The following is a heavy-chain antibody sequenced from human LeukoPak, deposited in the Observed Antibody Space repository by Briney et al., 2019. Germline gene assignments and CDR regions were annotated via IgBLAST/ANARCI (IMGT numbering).Heavy chain of an antibody. D-gene: IGHD4-17*01. J-gene: IGHJ3*01. CDR1: GFTFSNYA. CDR2: ITSGGSP. Sequence: GGSLRLSCAASGFTFSNYAVVWVRQAPGQGLEWVSAITSGGSPRYAASVKGRFTISRDNTKNTLYLQMNSLKTEDTAQYFCARDPNGDYIGAFEFWGQGTGVTVSS. CDR3: ARDPNGDYIGAFEF. V-gene: IGHV3-23*01.